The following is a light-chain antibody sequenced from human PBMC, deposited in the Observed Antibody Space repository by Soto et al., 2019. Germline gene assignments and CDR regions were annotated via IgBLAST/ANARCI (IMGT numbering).Light chain of an antibody. Sequence: EIVLTQSPGTLSLSPGERATLSCRASQSVSSSYFAWYQKRFGQAPRLLIYGASSRATGIPARFSGSGSGTDFTLTISRLEPEDFAVYYCQQYGSSSWKFGQGNKVEIK. V-gene: IGKV3-20*01. CDR1: QSVSSSY. CDR3: QQYGSSSWK. J-gene: IGKJ1*01. CDR2: GAS.